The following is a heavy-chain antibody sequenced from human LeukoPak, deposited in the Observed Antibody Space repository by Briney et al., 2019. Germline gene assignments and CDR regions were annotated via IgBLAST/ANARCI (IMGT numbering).Heavy chain of an antibody. V-gene: IGHV1-2*02. Sequence: GASVKVSCKASGYTFTGYYMHWVRQAPGQGLEWMGWINPNSGGTNDAQKFQGRVTMTRDTSISTAYMELSRLRSDDTAVYYCARRALSGLWPRQPYYMDVWGKGTTVTISS. CDR3: ARRALSGLWPRQPYYMDV. J-gene: IGHJ6*03. D-gene: IGHD1-26*01. CDR2: INPNSGGT. CDR1: GYTFTGYY.